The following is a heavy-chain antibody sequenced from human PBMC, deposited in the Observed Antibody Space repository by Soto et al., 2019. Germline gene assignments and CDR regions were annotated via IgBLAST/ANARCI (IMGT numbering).Heavy chain of an antibody. J-gene: IGHJ4*02. CDR1: GFTFSSYS. Sequence: GGSLRLSCAASGFTFSSYSMNWVRQAPGKGLEWVSSISSSTSYIYYADSVKGRFTISRDNAKNSVDLQMNSLRDEDTAVYYCARSYYHDSSAYYYDYWGQGALVTVSS. CDR2: ISSSTSYI. V-gene: IGHV3-21*01. CDR3: ARSYYHDSSAYYYDY. D-gene: IGHD3-22*01.